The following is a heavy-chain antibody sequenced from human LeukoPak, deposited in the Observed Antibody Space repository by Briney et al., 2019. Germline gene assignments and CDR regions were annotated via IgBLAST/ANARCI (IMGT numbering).Heavy chain of an antibody. J-gene: IGHJ4*02. CDR1: GFTFRNYA. Sequence: GGSLRLSCAASGFTFRNYAMSWVRQAPGKGLEWVSAISASGGSTYYADFVKGRFTISRDNSKNTLYLQVNSLRAEDTAVYYCAKDASVRDGYYFDYWGQGALVTVSS. V-gene: IGHV3-23*01. CDR2: ISASGGST. CDR3: AKDASVRDGYYFDY. D-gene: IGHD5-24*01.